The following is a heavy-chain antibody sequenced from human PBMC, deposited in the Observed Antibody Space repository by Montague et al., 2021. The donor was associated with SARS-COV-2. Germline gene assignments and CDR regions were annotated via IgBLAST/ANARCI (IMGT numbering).Heavy chain of an antibody. J-gene: IGHJ4*02. CDR2: IDWDDDK. Sequence: PALVKPTQTLTLTCTFSGFSLSTSGMCVSWIRQPPGKALEWLALIDWDDDKYYSTSLKTRLTISKDTSKNQVVLTMTNMDPVDTATYYCARTYYYGSGSYYTYHFDYWGQGTLVTVSS. CDR1: GFSLSTSGMC. D-gene: IGHD3-10*01. V-gene: IGHV2-70*01. CDR3: ARTYYYGSGSYYTYHFDY.